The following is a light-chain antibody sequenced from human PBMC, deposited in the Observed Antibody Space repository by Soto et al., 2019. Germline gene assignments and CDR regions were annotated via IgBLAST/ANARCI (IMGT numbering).Light chain of an antibody. Sequence: DIQMTQSPSTLSASVGDRVTLTCRTSQSVSSWLAWYQQKPGKAPKLLMYDASSLESGVPSRFRGSGSGTEFTLTISSLQPDDFATYYGQQYNSYSLTFGGGTKVEIK. CDR3: QQYNSYSLT. J-gene: IGKJ4*01. CDR2: DAS. CDR1: QSVSSW. V-gene: IGKV1-5*01.